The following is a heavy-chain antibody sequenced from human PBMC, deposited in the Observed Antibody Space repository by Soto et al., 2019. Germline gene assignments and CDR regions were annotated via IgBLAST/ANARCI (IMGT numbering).Heavy chain of an antibody. V-gene: IGHV4-31*03. J-gene: IGHJ1*01. D-gene: IGHD5-12*01. CDR2: IYHSGTT. CDR3: ARDSARGSDFQH. Sequence: QVQLQESGPGLVKPSQTLSLTCTVSGGSISSGDYYWSWIRQHPGKGLEWIGYIYHSGTTYYNPSLESRLTISIGTSMNHFSLKLSSVTAADTAVYYCARDSARGSDFQHWGQGTLVTVSS. CDR1: GGSISSGDYY.